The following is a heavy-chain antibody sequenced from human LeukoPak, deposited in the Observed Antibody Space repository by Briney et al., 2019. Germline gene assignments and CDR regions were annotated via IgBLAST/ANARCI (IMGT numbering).Heavy chain of an antibody. D-gene: IGHD3-16*01. CDR2: IYYSGST. Sequence: SETLSLTCTVSGGSISSSSYYWGWIRQPPGKGLEWIGSIYYSGSTYYNPSLKSRVTISVDTSKNQFSLKLSSVTAADTVVYYCARGLTSVDYWGQGTLVTVSS. CDR3: ARGLTSVDY. CDR1: GGSISSSSYY. J-gene: IGHJ4*02. V-gene: IGHV4-39*07.